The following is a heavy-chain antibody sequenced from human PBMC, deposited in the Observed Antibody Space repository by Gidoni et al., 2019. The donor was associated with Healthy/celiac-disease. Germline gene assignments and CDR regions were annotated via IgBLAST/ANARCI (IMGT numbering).Heavy chain of an antibody. J-gene: IGHJ4*02. D-gene: IGHD3-10*01. Sequence: QVQLVESGGGVVQPGRSLRLSCAASGFTFSSYGMHWVRQAPGKGLEWVAVIWYDGSNKYYADSVKGRFTISRDNSKNTLYLQMNSLRAKDTAVYYCARDHYYYGSGSYYKGLDYWGQGTLVTVSS. CDR3: ARDHYYYGSGSYYKGLDY. CDR2: IWYDGSNK. V-gene: IGHV3-33*01. CDR1: GFTFSSYG.